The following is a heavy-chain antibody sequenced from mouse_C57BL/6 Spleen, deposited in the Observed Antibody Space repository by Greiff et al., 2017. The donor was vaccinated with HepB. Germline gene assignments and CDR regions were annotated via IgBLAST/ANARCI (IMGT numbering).Heavy chain of an antibody. Sequence: VQLQQSGPELVKPGASVKMSCKASGYTFTDSNMHWVKQSHGKSLEWIGYINPNNGGTSYNQKFKGKATLTVNKSSSTAYMELRSLTSEDSAVYYCAGRGQLSPYYYAMDYWGQGTSVTVSS. CDR1: GYTFTDSN. CDR2: INPNNGGT. CDR3: AGRGQLSPYYYAMDY. V-gene: IGHV1-22*01. D-gene: IGHD3-2*02. J-gene: IGHJ4*01.